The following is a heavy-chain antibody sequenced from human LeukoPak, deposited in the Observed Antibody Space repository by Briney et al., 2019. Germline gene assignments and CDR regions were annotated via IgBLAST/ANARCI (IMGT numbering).Heavy chain of an antibody. D-gene: IGHD1-1*01. CDR1: GGTFSTYA. CDR3: ARGTEDWNDSKESYYYGMDV. J-gene: IGHJ6*02. V-gene: IGHV1-69*04. Sequence: SVKVSCKASGGTFSTYAISWVRQAPGQGLEWMGSIIPILGIANYAQKFQGRVTITADKSTITAYMELSSLRSEDTAVYYCARGTEDWNDSKESYYYGMDVWGQGTTVTVSS. CDR2: IIPILGIA.